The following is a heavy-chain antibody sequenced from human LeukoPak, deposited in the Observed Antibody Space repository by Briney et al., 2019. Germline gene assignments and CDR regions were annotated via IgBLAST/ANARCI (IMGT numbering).Heavy chain of an antibody. CDR3: ARGGNYGDYDGYFDY. CDR2: IYYVGST. D-gene: IGHD4-17*01. V-gene: IGHV4-59*08. J-gene: IGHJ4*02. Sequence: PSETLSLTCTVSGGSISSSYWSWIRQSPGKGLEWIGYIYYVGSTNYKPSLKPRVTISLDTSKNQFSLKLSSVTAADTAVYYCARGGNYGDYDGYFDYWGQGTLVTVSS. CDR1: GGSISSSY.